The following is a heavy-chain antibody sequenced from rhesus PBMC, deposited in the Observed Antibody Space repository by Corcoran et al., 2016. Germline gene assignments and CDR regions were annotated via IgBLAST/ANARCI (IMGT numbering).Heavy chain of an antibody. CDR2: IGGSNRNP. CDR3: ARFGSYYPNFDF. CDR1: GGSISGYF. Sequence: QVQLQESGPGLVKPSETLSLTCAVSGGSISGYFWNWFRQPPGQGLEWIGYIGGSNRNPYNTSSLYSRVPISTDTTKNQFSLKLSSVTAADTAVYYCARFGSYYPNFDFWGQGVLVTVSS. D-gene: IGHD3-16*01. J-gene: IGHJ4*01. V-gene: IGHV4-165*02.